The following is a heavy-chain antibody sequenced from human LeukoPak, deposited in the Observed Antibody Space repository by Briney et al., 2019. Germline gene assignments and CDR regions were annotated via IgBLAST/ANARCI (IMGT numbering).Heavy chain of an antibody. CDR2: ISSSSSYI. CDR3: ARGPLWRAAIQNWFDP. D-gene: IGHD2-2*02. V-gene: IGHV3-21*01. CDR1: GFTFSSYS. J-gene: IGHJ5*02. Sequence: PGGSLRLSCAASGFTFSSYSMNWVRQAPGKGLEWVSSISSSSSYIYYADSVKGRFTISRDNAKNSLYLQMNSLRAEDTAVYYCARGPLWRAAIQNWFDPWGQGTLVTVSS.